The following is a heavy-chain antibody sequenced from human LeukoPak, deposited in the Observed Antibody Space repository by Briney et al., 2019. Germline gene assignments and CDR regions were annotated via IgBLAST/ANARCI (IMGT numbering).Heavy chain of an antibody. D-gene: IGHD3-10*01. Sequence: ASVKVSCKASGYTFTSYGISWVRQAPGQGLEGMGWISAYNGNTNYAQKLQGRVTMTTDTSTSTAYMELRSLRSDDTAVYYCARDSEMVRGVITDPNFDYWGQGTLVTVSS. J-gene: IGHJ4*02. V-gene: IGHV1-18*01. CDR1: GYTFTSYG. CDR2: ISAYNGNT. CDR3: ARDSEMVRGVITDPNFDY.